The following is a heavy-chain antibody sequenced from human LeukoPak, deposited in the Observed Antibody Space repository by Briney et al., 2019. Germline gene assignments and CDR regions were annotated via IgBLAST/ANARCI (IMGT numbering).Heavy chain of an antibody. CDR2: IYPGYSDS. Sequence: GESLKISSKASGYSFTSYWIGWARQMPGKGLEWMGIIYPGYSDSRYNPSFQGQVTISADKSISTAYLQWSSLKAPDTAMYYCARHRVVPTAVYYYYYYMDVWGKGTTVTVSS. CDR1: GYSFTSYW. D-gene: IGHD2-2*01. CDR3: ARHRVVPTAVYYYYYYMDV. J-gene: IGHJ6*03. V-gene: IGHV5-51*01.